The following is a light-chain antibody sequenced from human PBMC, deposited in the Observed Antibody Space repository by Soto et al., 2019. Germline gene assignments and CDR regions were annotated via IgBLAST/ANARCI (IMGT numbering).Light chain of an antibody. J-gene: IGKJ1*01. CDR2: GAS. CDR1: QSVGSNY. V-gene: IGKV3-20*01. Sequence: ESVLTQSPVTLSLSPGERATLSCRASQSVGSNYLAWYQQKPGQSPRLVIYGASSRATGIPDRFSGSGSGTDFTLTISRLEPEDFAVYYCQQYGSSPGTFGQGTKVDIK. CDR3: QQYGSSPGT.